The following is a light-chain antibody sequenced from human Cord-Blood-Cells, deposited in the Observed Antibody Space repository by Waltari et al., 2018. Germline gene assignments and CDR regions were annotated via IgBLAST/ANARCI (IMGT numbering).Light chain of an antibody. CDR2: AAS. J-gene: IGKJ2*03. V-gene: IGKV1-39*01. CDR3: QQSYSTPPS. CDR1: QSISSY. Sequence: DIQMTQSPSSLYASVGDRVTITCRASQSISSYLNWYQQKPGKAPKLLIYAASSLQSGVPSRFSGSGSETDFTLTISSLQPEDFATYYCQQSYSTPPSFGQGTKLEIK.